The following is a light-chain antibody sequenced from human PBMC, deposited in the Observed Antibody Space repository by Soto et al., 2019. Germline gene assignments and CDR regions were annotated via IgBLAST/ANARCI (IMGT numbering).Light chain of an antibody. V-gene: IGLV2-14*01. CDR3: GSYRISTAV. Sequence: QSVLTQPPSASGSPGQSVTISCTGTSSDVGAYDYVCWYQQHPGKAPKLMIYDVTNRPSGVSNRFSGSKSGNTASLTISGLQAEDEADYYCGSYRISTAVFGTGTKLTVL. CDR1: SSDVGAYDY. CDR2: DVT. J-gene: IGLJ1*01.